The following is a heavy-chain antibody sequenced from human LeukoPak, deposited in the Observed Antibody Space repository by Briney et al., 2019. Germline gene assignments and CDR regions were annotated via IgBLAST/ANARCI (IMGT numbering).Heavy chain of an antibody. Sequence: ASVKVSCKASGNTFAGYDVHWVRQAPGQGLEWMEWINTHNGATNYAQHFQGRVTMTTDTAVTTAYMDLDGLISDDAAVYFCARGPIGGLRKGFDIWGQGTLVTVSS. CDR2: INTHNGAT. V-gene: IGHV1-2*02. CDR3: ARGPIGGLRKGFDI. D-gene: IGHD1-26*01. CDR1: GNTFAGYD. J-gene: IGHJ4*02.